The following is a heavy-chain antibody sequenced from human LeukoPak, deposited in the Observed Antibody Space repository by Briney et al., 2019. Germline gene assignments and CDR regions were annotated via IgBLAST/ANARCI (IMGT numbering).Heavy chain of an antibody. Sequence: GASVEVSCKASGFTFTSSAVQWVRQARGQRLEWIGWIVVGSGNTNYAQKFQERVTITRDTSPSTVYMQLNSLRSEDTAVYYCARAPRGYSYGALDYWGQGTLVPVSS. J-gene: IGHJ4*02. CDR3: ARAPRGYSYGALDY. CDR1: GFTFTSSA. CDR2: IVVGSGNT. D-gene: IGHD5-18*01. V-gene: IGHV1-58*01.